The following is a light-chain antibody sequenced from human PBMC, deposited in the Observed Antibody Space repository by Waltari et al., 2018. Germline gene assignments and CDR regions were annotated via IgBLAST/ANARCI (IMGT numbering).Light chain of an antibody. CDR1: QNINYW. J-gene: IGKJ1*01. Sequence: DIQMTQSPSTLSASVGDRVTITCRASQNINYWLAWYQQKPGKAPNLLIYKASSLESAVPSRFSGSGSGTEFTLTISSLQPGDFATYYCQQYNSFPWTFGQGTKVEIK. CDR3: QQYNSFPWT. CDR2: KAS. V-gene: IGKV1-5*03.